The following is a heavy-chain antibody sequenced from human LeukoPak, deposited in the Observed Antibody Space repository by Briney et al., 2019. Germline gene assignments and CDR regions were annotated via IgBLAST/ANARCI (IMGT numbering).Heavy chain of an antibody. CDR1: GFTFSSYG. V-gene: IGHV3-30*18. CDR2: MSYDGRNK. D-gene: IGHD6-19*01. CDR3: AKDKEQLLAREYYFDY. Sequence: GGSLRLSCAASGFTFSSYGMRWVRQAPGKGLEWVAVMSYDGRNKYYADSVKGRFTISRDNSKNTLYLQMNSLRVEDPAVHYCAKDKEQLLAREYYFDYWGQGTLVTVFS. J-gene: IGHJ4*02.